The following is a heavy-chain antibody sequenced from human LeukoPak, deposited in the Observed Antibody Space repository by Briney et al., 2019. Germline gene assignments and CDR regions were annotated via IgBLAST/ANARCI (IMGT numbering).Heavy chain of an antibody. CDR2: ISSGSTTI. CDR3: ASSSMTQAPDY. Sequence: GGSLRLSCAASGFTFNTSSMNWVRQAPGKGLEWVSYISSGSTTIYYADSVKGRFTISRDNAKNSLYLQMDSLRAEDTAVYYCASSSMTQAPDYWGQGTLVIVSS. J-gene: IGHJ4*02. V-gene: IGHV3-48*04. D-gene: IGHD2-21*02. CDR1: GFTFNTSS.